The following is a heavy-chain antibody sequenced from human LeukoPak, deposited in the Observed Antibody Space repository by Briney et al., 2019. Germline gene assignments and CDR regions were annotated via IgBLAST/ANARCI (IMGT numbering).Heavy chain of an antibody. CDR2: IYPGDSDT. Sequence: GESLKISCKGSGYSFTTYWIGWVRQMPGKGLEWMGIIYPGDSDTRYSPSFQGQVTISADKSINTTYLQWSSLKASDTAMYYCARRGNSSTDYYYGMDVWGQGTSVTV. CDR1: GYSFTTYW. J-gene: IGHJ6*02. D-gene: IGHD2/OR15-2a*01. CDR3: ARRGNSSTDYYYGMDV. V-gene: IGHV5-51*01.